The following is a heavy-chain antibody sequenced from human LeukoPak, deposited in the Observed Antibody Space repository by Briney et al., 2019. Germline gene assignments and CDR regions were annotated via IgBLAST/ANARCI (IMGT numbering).Heavy chain of an antibody. CDR1: GYSFTSYW. D-gene: IGHD3-10*01. Sequence: GESLKISCKGSGYSFTSYWIGWVRQAPGKGLEWVSAISGSGGSTYYADSVKGRFTISRDNSKNTLYLQMNSLRAEDTAVYYCAKDKDYYGSGSYYRWWGQGTLVTVSS. CDR2: ISGSGGST. CDR3: AKDKDYYGSGSYYRW. J-gene: IGHJ4*02. V-gene: IGHV3-23*01.